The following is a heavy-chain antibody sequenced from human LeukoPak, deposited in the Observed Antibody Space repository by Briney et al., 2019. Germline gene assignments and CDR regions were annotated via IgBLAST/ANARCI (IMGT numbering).Heavy chain of an antibody. D-gene: IGHD5-18*01. Sequence: PGESLKISCKGSGYSFTSYWIGWVRQMPGKGLEWMGIIYPGDSDTRYSPSFQGQVTISADKSISTAYLQWSSLKASNTAMYYCARHIGQLRIQLWYLFDYWGQGTLVTVSS. CDR1: GYSFTSYW. CDR2: IYPGDSDT. CDR3: ARHIGQLRIQLWYLFDY. J-gene: IGHJ4*02. V-gene: IGHV5-51*01.